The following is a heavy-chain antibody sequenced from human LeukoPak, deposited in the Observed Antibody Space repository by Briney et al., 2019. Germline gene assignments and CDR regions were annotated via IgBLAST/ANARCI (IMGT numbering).Heavy chain of an antibody. J-gene: IGHJ4*02. CDR3: ARREYSSGWYYFDY. V-gene: IGHV3-53*01. CDR1: GGSISSSNW. D-gene: IGHD6-19*01. Sequence: PSETLSLTCAVSGGSISSSNWWSWVRQAPGKGLEWVSVIYSGGSTYYADSVKGRFTISRDNSKNTLYLQMNSLRAEDTAVYYCARREYSSGWYYFDYWGQGTLVTVSS. CDR2: IYSGGST.